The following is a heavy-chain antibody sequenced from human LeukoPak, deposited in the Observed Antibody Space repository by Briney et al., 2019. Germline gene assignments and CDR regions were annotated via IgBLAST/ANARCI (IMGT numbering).Heavy chain of an antibody. CDR1: GDSISSSSYF. Sequence: SETLSLTCTVSGDSISSSSYFWGWIRQPPGKGLEWIATIYYSGSTYYNPSLKSRVAISVDTSKNQFSLKLTSVTAADTAVYYCARHNRLIAAAATTGPNDYWGQGTLVTVSS. V-gene: IGHV4-39*01. J-gene: IGHJ4*02. CDR2: IYYSGST. CDR3: ARHNRLIAAAATTGPNDY. D-gene: IGHD6-13*01.